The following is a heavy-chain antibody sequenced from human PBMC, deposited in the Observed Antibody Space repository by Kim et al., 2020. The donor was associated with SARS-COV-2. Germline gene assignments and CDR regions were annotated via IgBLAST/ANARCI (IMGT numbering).Heavy chain of an antibody. J-gene: IGHJ4*02. CDR3: ARDPRLGELSFFDY. Sequence: VDSVKGQYTISRDNAKKSLYLQMNTLGAEDTAVYYYARDPRLGELSFFDYWGQGTLVTVSS. V-gene: IGHV3-7*01. D-gene: IGHD3-16*02.